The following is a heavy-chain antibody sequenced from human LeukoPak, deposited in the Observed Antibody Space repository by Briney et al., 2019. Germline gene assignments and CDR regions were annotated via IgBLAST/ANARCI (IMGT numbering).Heavy chain of an antibody. D-gene: IGHD3-22*01. CDR2: INGDGSNT. CDR1: GFTFSSHW. J-gene: IGHJ4*02. CDR3: AKKDYDSSGIDY. Sequence: GGSLRLSCAASGFTFSSHWMHWVRQAPGKGLVWVSRINGDGSNTTYADSVKGRFTISRDNAKNTLYLQMNSLRAEDTAVYYCAKKDYDSSGIDYWGQGTLVTVSS. V-gene: IGHV3-74*03.